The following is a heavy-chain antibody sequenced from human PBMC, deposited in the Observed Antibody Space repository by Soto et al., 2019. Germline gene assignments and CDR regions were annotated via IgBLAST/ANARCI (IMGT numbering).Heavy chain of an antibody. V-gene: IGHV3-30*03. Sequence: VSVISYAGSNKYYADSVKGRFTISRDNSKNTLYLQMNSLRAEDTAVYYCAREWELIDYWGQGTLVTVSS. CDR2: ISYAGSNK. J-gene: IGHJ4*02. CDR3: AREWELIDY. D-gene: IGHD1-26*01.